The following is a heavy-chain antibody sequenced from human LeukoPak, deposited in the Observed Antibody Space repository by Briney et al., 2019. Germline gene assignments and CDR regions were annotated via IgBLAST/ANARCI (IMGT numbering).Heavy chain of an antibody. CDR2: INPNSGGT. D-gene: IGHD4-11*01. CDR1: GYTFTDYH. V-gene: IGHV1-2*02. CDR3: ATPGGLDSNYIFDY. Sequence: ASVKVSCKASGYTFTDYHMHWVRQAPGQGLEWLGWINPNSGGTNYAQKFQGRVTMTRDTSISTAYMELSRLRSDDTAVYYCATPGGLDSNYIFDYWGQGTLVTVSS. J-gene: IGHJ4*02.